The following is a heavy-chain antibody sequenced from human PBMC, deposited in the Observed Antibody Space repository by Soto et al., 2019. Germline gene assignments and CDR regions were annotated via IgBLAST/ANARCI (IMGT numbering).Heavy chain of an antibody. CDR2: ISAYNGNT. V-gene: IGHV1-18*01. CDR1: GYTFTNYG. CDR3: ARGDSSSGLDP. Sequence: QVQAVQSGTEVKKPGASVKVSCKASGYTFTNYGISWVRQAPGQGLEWMGWISAYNGNTNYAQIFQGRVTLTTDTSTTTAYMELRSLRSDDTAVYYCARGDSSSGLDPWGQGTLVTVSS. D-gene: IGHD6-6*01. J-gene: IGHJ5*02.